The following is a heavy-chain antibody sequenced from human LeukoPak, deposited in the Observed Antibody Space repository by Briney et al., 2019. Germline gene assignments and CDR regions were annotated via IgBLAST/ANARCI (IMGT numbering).Heavy chain of an antibody. D-gene: IGHD3-10*01. J-gene: IGHJ4*02. V-gene: IGHV1-69*04. CDR3: SRATPNLLQWFREFVACVY. CDR1: GGTFSGYA. CDR2: IIPSLGRA. Sequence: SVKVSCKASGGTFSGYAISWVRQAPGQGLEWVGRIIPSLGRANYEQTFPGRVTITAEKSTSTAYMELSSQSSEDTAVYYCSRATPNLLQWFREFVACVYWGQGTLVTVSS.